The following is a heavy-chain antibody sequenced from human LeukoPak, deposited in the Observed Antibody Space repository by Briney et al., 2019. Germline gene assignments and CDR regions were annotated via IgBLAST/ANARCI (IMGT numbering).Heavy chain of an antibody. CDR3: AKDDCSGGSCYFFDY. CDR2: ISYDGSNK. CDR1: GFTFSSYG. D-gene: IGHD2-15*01. J-gene: IGHJ4*02. V-gene: IGHV3-30*18. Sequence: GRSLRLSCAASGFTFSSYGMHWVRQAPGKGLEWVAVISYDGSNKYYADSVKGRFTISRDNSKNTLYLQMNSLRAEDTAVYYCAKDDCSGGSCYFFDYWGQGTLVTVSS.